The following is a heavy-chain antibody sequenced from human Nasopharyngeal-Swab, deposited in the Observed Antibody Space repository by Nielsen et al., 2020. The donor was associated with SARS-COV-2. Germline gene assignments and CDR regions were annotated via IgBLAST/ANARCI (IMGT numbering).Heavy chain of an antibody. CDR3: ARDLSSDSSSWYNYYYYYGMDV. CDR2: ISSSSSYI. D-gene: IGHD6-13*01. CDR1: GFTFSSYS. V-gene: IGHV3-21*01. J-gene: IGHJ6*02. Sequence: GGSLRLSCAASGFTFSSYSMNWVRQAPGKGLEWVSSISSSSSYIYYADSVKGRFTISRDNAKNSLYLQMNSLRAEDTAVYYCARDLSSDSSSWYNYYYYYGMDVWGQGTTVTVSS.